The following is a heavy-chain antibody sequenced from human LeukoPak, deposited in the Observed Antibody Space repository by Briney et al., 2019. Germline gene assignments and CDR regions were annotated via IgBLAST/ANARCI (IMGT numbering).Heavy chain of an antibody. J-gene: IGHJ6*02. CDR2: ISWNSGSI. CDR1: GFTFDDYA. V-gene: IGHV3-9*01. CDR3: AKVLYYYYGMDV. Sequence: GGSLRLSCAASGFTFDDYAMHWVRQAPGKGQEWVSGISWNSGSIGYADSVKGRFTISRDNAKNSLYLQMNSLRAEDTALYYCAKVLYYYYGMDVWGQGTTVTVSS.